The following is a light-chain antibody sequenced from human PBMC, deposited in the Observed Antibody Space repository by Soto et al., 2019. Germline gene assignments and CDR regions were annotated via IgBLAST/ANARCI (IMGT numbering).Light chain of an antibody. CDR1: QSVTSSY. CDR2: DAS. Sequence: EIVLSQSPGTLSLSPGERATLSCRASQSVTSSYLAWYQQKPGQAPRLLIYDASNRATGIPDRLSGSGSGTDFTLTISRLEPEDFAAYYCQQYGGSRTFGQGTKVDIK. J-gene: IGKJ1*01. V-gene: IGKV3-20*01. CDR3: QQYGGSRT.